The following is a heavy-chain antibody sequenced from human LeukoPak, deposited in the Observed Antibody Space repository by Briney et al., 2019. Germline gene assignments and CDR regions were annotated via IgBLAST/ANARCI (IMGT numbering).Heavy chain of an antibody. CDR2: IYYSGST. CDR1: GGSISSSSYY. CDR3: ATGLGVPAENSFDI. D-gene: IGHD2-2*01. Sequence: SETLSLTCTVSGGSISSSSYYWGWIRQPPGKGLEWIGSIYYSGSTYYNPSLKSRVTISVDTSKNQFSLKLSSVTAADTAVYYCATGLGVPAENSFDIWGQGTMVTVSS. V-gene: IGHV4-39*07. J-gene: IGHJ3*02.